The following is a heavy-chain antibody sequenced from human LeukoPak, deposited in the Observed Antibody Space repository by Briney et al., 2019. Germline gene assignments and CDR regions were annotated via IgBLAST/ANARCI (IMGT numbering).Heavy chain of an antibody. CDR1: GFTFSSYA. J-gene: IGHJ4*02. V-gene: IGHV3-23*01. CDR2: ISGSGGST. CDR3: ARDHAGSGDYFDY. D-gene: IGHD3-10*01. Sequence: GGSLRLSCAASGFTFSSYAMSWVRQAPGKGLEWVSGISGSGGSTYHADSVKGRFTISRDNSKNTLFLQMNSLRAEDTAVYYCARDHAGSGDYFDYWGQGTLVTVSS.